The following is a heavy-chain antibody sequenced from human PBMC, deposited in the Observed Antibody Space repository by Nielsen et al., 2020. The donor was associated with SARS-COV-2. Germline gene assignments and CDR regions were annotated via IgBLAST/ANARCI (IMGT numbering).Heavy chain of an antibody. V-gene: IGHV3-9*01. J-gene: IGHJ4*02. CDR1: GFTFDDYA. Sequence: LSLTCAASGFTFDDYAMHWVRQAPGKGLEWVSGISWNSGSIGYADSVKGRFTISRDNAKNSLYLQMNSLRAEDTALYYCAKDIWDYGGNSDWGQGTLVTVSS. CDR3: AKDIWDYGGNSD. CDR2: ISWNSGSI. D-gene: IGHD4-23*01.